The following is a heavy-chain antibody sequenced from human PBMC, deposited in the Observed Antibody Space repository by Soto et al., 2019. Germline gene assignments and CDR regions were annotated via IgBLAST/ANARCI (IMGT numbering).Heavy chain of an antibody. V-gene: IGHV4-39*01. CDR3: SRHGVVGAIHLFDS. Sequence: SETLSLTCTASGDSIASTTYYWGWIRQPPGKGLEWIGTIYYNGNTYFNPSLNSRVTISIDTSKNQFSLKLTSVTAADTAFYYCSRHGVVGAIHLFDSWGQGSLVTGSS. J-gene: IGHJ5*01. CDR1: GDSIASTTYY. D-gene: IGHD1-26*01. CDR2: IYYNGNT.